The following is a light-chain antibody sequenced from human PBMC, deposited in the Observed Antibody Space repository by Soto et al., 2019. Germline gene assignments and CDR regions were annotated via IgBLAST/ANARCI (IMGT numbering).Light chain of an antibody. Sequence: EIVMTQSPATLSVSPGERATLSCRASQSISSSLAWHQQKPGQAPRLLIYGAFTRATGIPARFSGSGSGTDFTLTISSLQSEDFAVYFCQQYNDWPPAYTFGQGTKLEIK. CDR2: GAF. CDR1: QSISSS. J-gene: IGKJ2*01. V-gene: IGKV3-15*01. CDR3: QQYNDWPPAYT.